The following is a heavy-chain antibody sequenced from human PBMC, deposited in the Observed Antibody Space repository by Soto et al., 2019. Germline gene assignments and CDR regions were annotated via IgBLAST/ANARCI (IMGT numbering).Heavy chain of an antibody. D-gene: IGHD2-2*01. CDR2: IYPGDSDT. Sequence: GESLKISCKGSGYSFTSYWIGLVRQMPGKGLEWMGIIYPGDSDTRYSPSFQGQVTISADKSISTAYLQWSSLKASDTAMYYCARGSSTSFNWFDPWGQGTLVTVSS. CDR1: GYSFTSYW. CDR3: ARGSSTSFNWFDP. V-gene: IGHV5-51*01. J-gene: IGHJ5*02.